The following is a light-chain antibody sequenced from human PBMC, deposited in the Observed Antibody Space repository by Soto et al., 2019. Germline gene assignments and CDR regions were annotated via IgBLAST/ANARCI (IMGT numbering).Light chain of an antibody. Sequence: DIQMTQSPSSLSASVGDRVTITCRASQGVSDYLAWYQQKPGKVPKLLIYAASTLQSGVPSRFSGSGSGTDFTLTISSLQPEDVATYYCQKYNSAPPNTFGGGTKVEIK. CDR2: AAS. V-gene: IGKV1-27*01. CDR3: QKYNSAPPNT. J-gene: IGKJ4*01. CDR1: QGVSDY.